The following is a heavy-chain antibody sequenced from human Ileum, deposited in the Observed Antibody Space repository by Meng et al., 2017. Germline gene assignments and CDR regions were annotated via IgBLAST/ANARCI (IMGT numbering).Heavy chain of an antibody. D-gene: IGHD7-27*01. CDR1: GGSVSSSGYQ. CDR2: AST. CDR3: ARDHWGSLDY. V-gene: IGHV4-61*08. Sequence: GQVEEAGPGLLRPSETLSLICAVSGGSVSSSGYQWGWIRQPPGKGLEWIGYASTNYNPSLKSRVTISVDTSKNQFSLKLTSVTAADTAVYYCARDHWGSLDYWGQGVLVTVSS. J-gene: IGHJ4*02.